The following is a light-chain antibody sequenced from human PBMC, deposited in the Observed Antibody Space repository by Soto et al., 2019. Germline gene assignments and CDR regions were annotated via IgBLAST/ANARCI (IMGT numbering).Light chain of an antibody. CDR2: DAS. CDR3: QQRNDWPIT. CDR1: QNIGTY. J-gene: IGKJ5*01. Sequence: EFVLTQSPATLSLSPGERATLSCRASQNIGTYLVWYQQKPGQTPRLLIYDASKRATGIPARFSGSGSGTDFTLTISRLEPEDFAVYCCQQRNDWPITFGQGTRLDMK. V-gene: IGKV3-11*01.